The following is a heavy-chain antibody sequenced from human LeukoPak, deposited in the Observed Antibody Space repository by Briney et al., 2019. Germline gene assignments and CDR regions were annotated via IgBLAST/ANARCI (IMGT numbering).Heavy chain of an antibody. CDR3: ARAAYYYYYMDV. J-gene: IGHJ6*03. CDR2: IYNSGST. D-gene: IGHD2-15*01. CDR1: GGSISRGGYS. Sequence: PSETLSLTCAVSGGSISRGGYSWNWIRQPPGEGLEWIAYIYNSGSTSYNPSLKSRVTISVDTSKNQFSLKLSSVTAADTAVYYCARAAYYYYYMDVWGKGTTVTISS. V-gene: IGHV4-61*08.